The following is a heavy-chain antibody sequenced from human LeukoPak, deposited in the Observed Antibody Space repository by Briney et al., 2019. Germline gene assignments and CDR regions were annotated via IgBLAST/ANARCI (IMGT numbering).Heavy chain of an antibody. D-gene: IGHD3-22*01. CDR1: GFTFSSYA. CDR3: AKGERYYDSSGYPDAFDI. CDR2: ISYDGSNK. V-gene: IGHV3-30-3*01. Sequence: GGSLRLSCAASGFTFSSYAMHWVRQAPGKGLEWVAVISYDGSNKYYADSVKGRFTISRDNSKNTLYLQMNSLRAEDTAVYYCAKGERYYDSSGYPDAFDIWGQGTMVTVSS. J-gene: IGHJ3*02.